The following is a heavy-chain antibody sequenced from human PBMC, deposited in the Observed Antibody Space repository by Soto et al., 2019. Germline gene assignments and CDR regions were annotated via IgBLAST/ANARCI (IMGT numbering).Heavy chain of an antibody. CDR2: IKSKSDGGTT. J-gene: IGHJ5*02. D-gene: IGHD2-15*01. Sequence: GGSLRLSCAASGFTFSDAWMSWVRQAPGKGLDWVGRIKSKSDGGTTEYAAPVRGRFTISRDDSKNTLYLQMNSLKTEDTAVYYCTTDLWRIAVVVGSTGYFNPWGQGTPVTRLL. CDR1: GFTFSDAW. V-gene: IGHV3-15*01. CDR3: TTDLWRIAVVVGSTGYFNP.